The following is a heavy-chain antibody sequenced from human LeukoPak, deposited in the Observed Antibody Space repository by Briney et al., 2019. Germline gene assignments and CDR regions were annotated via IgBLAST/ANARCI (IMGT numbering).Heavy chain of an antibody. CDR1: GYTFTSYD. J-gene: IGHJ4*02. CDR3: AREMVVAANFDY. Sequence: ASVKVSCKASGYTFTSYDINWVRQATGQGLEWMGWMNPNSGNTGYAQKFQGRVTMTRNTSISTAYMELSSLRSEDTAVYYCAREMVVAANFDYWGQGTLVTVSP. V-gene: IGHV1-8*01. D-gene: IGHD2-15*01. CDR2: MNPNSGNT.